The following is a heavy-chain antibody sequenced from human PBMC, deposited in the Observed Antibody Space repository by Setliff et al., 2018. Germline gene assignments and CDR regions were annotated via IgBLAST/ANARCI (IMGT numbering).Heavy chain of an antibody. CDR3: ARSDHLVVDGFDV. J-gene: IGHJ3*01. Sequence: ASVKVSCKTSGYAFTDNYIHWVRQAPGQGLEWMGWINPKTGGTNLAQKFQGWVSMTRDTSITTDYIELSRLTSDDMAVYFCARSDHLVVDGFDVWGQGTMVTVSS. CDR1: GYAFTDNY. CDR2: INPKTGGT. V-gene: IGHV1-2*04. D-gene: IGHD3-16*01.